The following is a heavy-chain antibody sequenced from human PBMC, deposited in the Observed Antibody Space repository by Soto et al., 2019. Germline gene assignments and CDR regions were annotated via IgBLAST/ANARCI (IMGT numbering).Heavy chain of an antibody. Sequence: QVQLVQSGAEVKKPGSSVKVSCKASGDTFSSYAINWVRQAPGQGLEWMGGIIPIFGTANDAKKFQGRFTITADEPTSTADMELSSLRSEDMAIYYCARHNPPTVTTETFDYWGQGTLVTVSS. CDR3: ARHNPPTVTTETFDY. D-gene: IGHD4-17*01. J-gene: IGHJ4*02. V-gene: IGHV1-69*12. CDR1: GDTFSSYA. CDR2: IIPIFGTA.